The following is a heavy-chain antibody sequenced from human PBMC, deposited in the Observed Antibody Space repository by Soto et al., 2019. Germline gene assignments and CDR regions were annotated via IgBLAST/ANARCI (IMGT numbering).Heavy chain of an antibody. CDR3: ARDRYRGSYYIDP. CDR2: IYSSGST. J-gene: IGHJ5*02. V-gene: IGHV4-59*01. CDR1: GGSISSYY. D-gene: IGHD1-26*01. Sequence: SETLSLTCTVSGGSISSYYWSWIRQPPGKGLEWIGYIYSSGSTDYNPSLKSRVTISIDTSENQFSLNLISVTAADTAVYYCARDRYRGSYYIDPWGQATRVSVSS.